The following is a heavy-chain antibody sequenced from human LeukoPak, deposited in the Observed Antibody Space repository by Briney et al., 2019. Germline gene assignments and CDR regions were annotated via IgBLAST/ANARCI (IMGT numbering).Heavy chain of an antibody. Sequence: GRSLRLSCAASGFTFSSSWMHWVRQGPGKWLVWVSRVNSDGSRTSYADSVKGRFTISRDNAKNTLYLQMNSLRAEDTAVYYCARDQCSGPNCQVALDYWGQGTLVTVSS. J-gene: IGHJ4*02. V-gene: IGHV3-74*01. CDR3: ARDQCSGPNCQVALDY. CDR2: VNSDGSRT. CDR1: GFTFSSSW. D-gene: IGHD2-2*01.